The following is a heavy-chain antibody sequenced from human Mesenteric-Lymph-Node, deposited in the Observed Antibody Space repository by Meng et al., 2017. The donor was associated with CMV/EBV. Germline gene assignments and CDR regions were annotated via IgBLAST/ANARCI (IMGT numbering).Heavy chain of an antibody. J-gene: IGHJ4*02. CDR2: IWYDGSEK. D-gene: IGHD3-3*01. V-gene: IGHV3-33*06. CDR1: GFTFSSYG. CDR3: GKGRRGSEWTFDH. Sequence: GGSLRLSCAASGFTFSSYGMHWVRQAPGKGLEWVAVIWYDGSEKYYADSVKGRFTISRDNSKNTLYLQMNSLREDDTAVYYCGKGRRGSEWTFDHWGQGTLVTVSS.